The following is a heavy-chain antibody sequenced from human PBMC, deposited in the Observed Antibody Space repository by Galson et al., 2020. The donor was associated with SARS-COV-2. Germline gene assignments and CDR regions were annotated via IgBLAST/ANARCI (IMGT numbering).Heavy chain of an antibody. CDR1: AGSIISSSHY. Sequence: SQPLSLTCTITAGSIISSSHYCVWNRQPHGNVLGWGRTIKIRGSAYYTPSLNSRVTISVDTSKNQFSLKLSSVTAADTAVYFCARRDSSGYYQHLYYLDYWGQGALVTVSS. CDR2: IKIRGSA. D-gene: IGHD3-22*01. V-gene: IGHV4-39*01. CDR3: ARRDSSGYYQHLYYLDY. J-gene: IGHJ4*02.